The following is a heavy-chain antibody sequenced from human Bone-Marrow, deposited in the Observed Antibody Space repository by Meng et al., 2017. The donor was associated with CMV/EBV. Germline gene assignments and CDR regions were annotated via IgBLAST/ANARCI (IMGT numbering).Heavy chain of an antibody. CDR1: GGSISSSSYY. CDR2: IYYSGST. D-gene: IGHD3-10*01. Sequence: GSLRLSCTVSGGSISSSSYYWGWIRQPPGKGLEWIGSIYYSGSTNYNPSLKSRVTISVDTSKNQFSLKLSSVTAADTAVYYCARGRFAYGSGSHDYWGQGTLVTVSS. J-gene: IGHJ4*02. CDR3: ARGRFAYGSGSHDY. V-gene: IGHV4-39*07.